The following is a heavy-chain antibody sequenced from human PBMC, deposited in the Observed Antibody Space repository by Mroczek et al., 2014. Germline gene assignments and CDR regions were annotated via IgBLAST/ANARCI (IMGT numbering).Heavy chain of an antibody. D-gene: IGHD6-6*01. J-gene: IGHJ4*02. CDR3: ARAEEQSIAARPL. V-gene: IGHV1-2*02. CDR2: INPNSGGT. CDR1: GYTLTGYY. Sequence: SGAEVKKPGASVKVSCKASGYTLTGYYMHWVRQAPGQGLEWMGWINPNSGGTNYAQKFQGRVTMTRDTSISTAYMELSRLRSDDTAVYYCARAEEQSIAARPLWGQGTLVTVSS.